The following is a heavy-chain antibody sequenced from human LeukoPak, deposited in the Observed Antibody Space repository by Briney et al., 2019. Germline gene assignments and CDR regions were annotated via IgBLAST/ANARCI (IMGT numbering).Heavy chain of an antibody. CDR1: GYTFTSYD. CDR3: AIRFSRGSGSAIDY. J-gene: IGHJ4*02. D-gene: IGHD3-10*01. V-gene: IGHV1-8*01. Sequence: GASVKVSCKASGYTFTSYDINWVRQATGQGLEWMGWMNPNSANTGYAQNFQGRVTMTRNTSISTAYMELSSLRSEDTAVYYWAIRFSRGSGSAIDYWAREPWSPSPQ. CDR2: MNPNSANT.